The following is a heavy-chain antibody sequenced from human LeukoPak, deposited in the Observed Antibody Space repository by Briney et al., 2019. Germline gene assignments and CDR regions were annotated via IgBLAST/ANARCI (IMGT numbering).Heavy chain of an antibody. J-gene: IGHJ4*02. D-gene: IGHD3-3*02. V-gene: IGHV3-23*01. CDR1: RFTFSSFA. Sequence: QPGGSLRLSCTSSRFTFSSFAMSCARPAPGKGLEWVSTISASDGSTYYADSVKGRFTISRDNSRNTLNLQMNSLKAEDTAKYYCAKNFFHFWSAFDYWGQGALVTVSS. CDR3: AKNFFHFWSAFDY. CDR2: ISASDGST.